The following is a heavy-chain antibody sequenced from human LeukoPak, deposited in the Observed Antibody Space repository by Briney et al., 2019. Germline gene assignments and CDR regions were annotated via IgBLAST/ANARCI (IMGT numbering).Heavy chain of an antibody. J-gene: IGHJ4*02. CDR1: GFTFSSYA. CDR2: ISYDGSNK. V-gene: IGHV3-30-3*01. D-gene: IGHD3-22*01. CDR3: ARAGITMIVVVTD. Sequence: GGSLRLSCAASGFTFSSYAMHWVRQAPGKGLEWVAVISYDGSNKYYADSVKGRFTISRDNSKNTLYLQMNSLRAEDTAVYYCARAGITMIVVVTDWGQGTLVTVSS.